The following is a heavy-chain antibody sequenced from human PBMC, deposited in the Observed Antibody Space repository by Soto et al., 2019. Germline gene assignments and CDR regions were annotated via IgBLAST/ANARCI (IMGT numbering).Heavy chain of an antibody. D-gene: IGHD1-26*01. CDR1: GGTFSSYA. J-gene: IGHJ6*02. CDR2: IISIFGTA. V-gene: IGHV1-69*12. Sequence: QVQLVQSGAEVKKPGSSVTVSCKASGGTFSSYAISWVRQAPGQGLEWMGVIISIFGTADYAQKFQGRVTITGDESTCAAEMEVSSMGSEDTAAVFCAGPPEVGATYTYFYGIDVWGQGTTVSVSS. CDR3: AGPPEVGATYTYFYGIDV.